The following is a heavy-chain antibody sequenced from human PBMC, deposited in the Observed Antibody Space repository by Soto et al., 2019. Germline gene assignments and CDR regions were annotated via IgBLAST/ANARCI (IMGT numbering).Heavy chain of an antibody. V-gene: IGHV4-61*01. CDR2: IYYSGST. Sequence: PSETLSLTCTVSGGSVSSGSYYWSWIRQPPGKGLEWIGYIYYSGSTNYNPSLKSRVTISVDTSKNQFSLKLSSVTAAETAVYYCEREVHEYPSFDYWGQGTLVTVSS. CDR3: EREVHEYPSFDY. J-gene: IGHJ4*02. D-gene: IGHD1-1*01. CDR1: GGSVSSGSYY.